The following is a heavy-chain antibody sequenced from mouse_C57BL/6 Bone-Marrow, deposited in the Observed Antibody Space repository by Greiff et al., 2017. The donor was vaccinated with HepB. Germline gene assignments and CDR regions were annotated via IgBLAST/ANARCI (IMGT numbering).Heavy chain of an antibody. CDR1: GFTFSDFY. Sequence: EVKLMESGGGLVQSGRSLRLSCATSGFTFSDFYMEWVRQAPGKGLEWIAASRNKANDYTTEYSASVKGRFIVSRDTSQSILYLQMNALRAEDTAIYYCARDENDYDGGFAYWGQGTLVTVSA. D-gene: IGHD2-4*01. J-gene: IGHJ3*01. CDR2: SRNKANDYTT. V-gene: IGHV7-1*01. CDR3: ARDENDYDGGFAY.